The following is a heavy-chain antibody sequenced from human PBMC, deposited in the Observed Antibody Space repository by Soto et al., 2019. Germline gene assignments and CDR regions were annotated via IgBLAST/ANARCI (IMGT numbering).Heavy chain of an antibody. V-gene: IGHV1-8*01. CDR2: MNPNSGST. Sequence: QVQLVQSGTEVKKPGASVKVSCKASGYTFTSYDINWVRQATGQGCEWMGWMNPNSGSTGYAPTCQGRVTMTRNTSISIAYMELSSLRSEDTAVYYCARGSSSGNWFDPWGQGALVTVSS. CDR1: GYTFTSYD. D-gene: IGHD6-6*01. CDR3: ARGSSSGNWFDP. J-gene: IGHJ5*02.